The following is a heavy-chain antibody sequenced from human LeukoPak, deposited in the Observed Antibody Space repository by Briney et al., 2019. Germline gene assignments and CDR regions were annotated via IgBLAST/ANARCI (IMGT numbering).Heavy chain of an antibody. CDR3: ARGRWLQPIQFDP. CDR1: GHTFTSYG. V-gene: IGHV1-18*01. J-gene: IGHJ5*02. CDR2: ISAYNGNT. D-gene: IGHD5-24*01. Sequence: ASVKVSCTASGHTFTSYGTSWGRQAPGQRLEWMGWISAYNGNTNYAQKLQGRVTMTTDTSTSTAYMELRSLRSDDTAVYYCARGRWLQPIQFDPWGQGTLVTVSS.